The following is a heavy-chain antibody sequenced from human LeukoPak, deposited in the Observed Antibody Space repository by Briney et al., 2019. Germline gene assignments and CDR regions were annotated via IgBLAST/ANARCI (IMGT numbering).Heavy chain of an antibody. D-gene: IGHD3-3*01. CDR3: AKVSSYDFWSGYPYFDY. Sequence: PGGSLRLSCAASGFTFSNAWMSWVRQAPGKGLEWVGRIKSKTDGGTTDYAAPVKGRFTISRDNSKNTLYLQMNSLRAEDTAVYNCAKVSSYDFWSGYPYFDYWGQGTLVTVSS. V-gene: IGHV3-15*01. CDR1: GFTFSNAW. CDR2: IKSKTDGGTT. J-gene: IGHJ4*02.